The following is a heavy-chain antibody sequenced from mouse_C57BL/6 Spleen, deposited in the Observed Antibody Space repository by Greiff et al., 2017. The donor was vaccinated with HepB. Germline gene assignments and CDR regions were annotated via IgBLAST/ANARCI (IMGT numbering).Heavy chain of an antibody. CDR1: GYTFTSYG. V-gene: IGHV1-81*01. CDR3: ARSNDYYAMDY. Sequence: QVHVKQSGAELARPGASVKLSCKASGYTFTSYGISWVKQRTGQGLEWIGEIYPRSGNTYYNEKFKGKATLTADKSSSTAYMELRSLTSEDSAVYFCARSNDYYAMDYWGQGTSVTVSS. CDR2: IYPRSGNT. J-gene: IGHJ4*01.